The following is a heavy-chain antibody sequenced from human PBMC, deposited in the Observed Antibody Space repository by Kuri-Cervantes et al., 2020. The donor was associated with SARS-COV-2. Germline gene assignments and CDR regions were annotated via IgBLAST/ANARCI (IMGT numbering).Heavy chain of an antibody. V-gene: IGHV3-47*02. Sequence: GGSLRLSCAASGFAFSSYVLHWVRRAPGKGPEWVSAIGTGGDTYYADSVKGRFTISRDNSKNTLYLHMNSLRAEDTAVYYCADGRLLRYFHFQYWGQGTLVTVSS. J-gene: IGHJ1*01. D-gene: IGHD3-9*01. CDR1: GFAFSSYV. CDR2: IGTGGDT. CDR3: ADGRLLRYFHFQY.